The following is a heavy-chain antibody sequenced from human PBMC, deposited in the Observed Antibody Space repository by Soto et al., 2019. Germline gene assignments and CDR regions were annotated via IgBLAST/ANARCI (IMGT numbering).Heavy chain of an antibody. Sequence: QVHLVESGGGVVQPGRSLRLSCTGSGVTFSDYGMHWVRRAPDKGLEWVAVISYDGKNKYVTDSVKGRFSISRDNFSNPLTLQMTNLRPKAAAGYSCAIAKRRWRGGNCHGMDNWGQGTLVTFS. J-gene: IGHJ4*02. V-gene: IGHV3-30*19. CDR2: ISYDGKNK. CDR3: AIAKRRWRGGNCHGMDN. CDR1: GVTFSDYG. D-gene: IGHD3-10*01.